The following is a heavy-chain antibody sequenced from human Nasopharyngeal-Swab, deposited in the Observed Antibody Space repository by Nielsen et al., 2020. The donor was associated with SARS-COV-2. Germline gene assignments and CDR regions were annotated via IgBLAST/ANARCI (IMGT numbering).Heavy chain of an antibody. D-gene: IGHD3-10*01. CDR1: GFTYKYG. CDR2: IWYDGSKK. J-gene: IGHJ4*02. V-gene: IGHV3-33*01. CDR3: VSAGSIEY. Sequence: GGSLKISCVASGFTYKYGMNWVRQAPGKGLEWVSVIWYDGSKKFYAESVKGRFSISRDESKNTVYLQMSSLRVEDTAVYYCVSAGSIEYWGPGTLVTVSS.